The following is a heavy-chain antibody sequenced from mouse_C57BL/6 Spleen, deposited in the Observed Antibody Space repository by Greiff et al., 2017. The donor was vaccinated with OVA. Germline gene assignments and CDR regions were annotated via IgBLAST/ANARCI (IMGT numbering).Heavy chain of an antibody. CDR1: GFTFSDYG. D-gene: IGHD1-1*01. CDR3: ARRHYYGSSYWYFDV. CDR2: ISSGSSTI. Sequence: EVQRVESGGGLVKPGGSLKLSCAASGFTFSDYGMHWVRQAPEKGLEWVAYISSGSSTIYYADTVKGRFTISRDNAKNTLFLQMTSLRSEDTAMYYCARRHYYGSSYWYFDVWGTGTTVTVSS. V-gene: IGHV5-17*01. J-gene: IGHJ1*03.